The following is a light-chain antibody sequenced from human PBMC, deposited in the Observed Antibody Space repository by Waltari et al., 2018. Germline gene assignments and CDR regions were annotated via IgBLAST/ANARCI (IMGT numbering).Light chain of an antibody. V-gene: IGKV1-5*03. CDR1: QRIGRW. Sequence: DIQMTQSPSTLSASVGDRVTITCRASQRIGRWLAWYQQKPGKAPKLLIHTTSSLQTGVPSRFSCSGSGTEFTLTISSLQPDDFATYYCQQYNTSSAFGQGTKVDIK. CDR3: QQYNTSSA. CDR2: TTS. J-gene: IGKJ1*01.